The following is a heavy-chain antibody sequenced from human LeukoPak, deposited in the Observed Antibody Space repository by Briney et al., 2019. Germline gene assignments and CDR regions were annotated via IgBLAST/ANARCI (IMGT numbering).Heavy chain of an antibody. V-gene: IGHV3-48*04. CDR3: ARRRDFDY. CDR1: GFTLSTYS. Sequence: GGSLRLSCAASGFTLSTYSMNWVRQAPGKGLEWVSYISSSGDTIYYADSVKGRFTISRDNAKNSLFLQMNSLRAEDTAVYYCARRRDFDYWGQGTLVAVSS. J-gene: IGHJ4*02. D-gene: IGHD6-6*01. CDR2: ISSSGDTI.